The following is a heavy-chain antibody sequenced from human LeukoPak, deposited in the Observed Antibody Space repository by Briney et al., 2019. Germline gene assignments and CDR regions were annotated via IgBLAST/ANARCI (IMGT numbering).Heavy chain of an antibody. CDR3: AKDFLYSSSWSTYYFDY. J-gene: IGHJ4*02. CDR1: GFTFSSYA. D-gene: IGHD6-13*01. CDR2: ISGSGGST. Sequence: PGGSLRLSCAASGFTFSSYAMSWVRQAPGKGLEWVSAISGSGGSTYYADSVKGRFTISRDNSKNTLYPQMNSLRAEDTAVYYCAKDFLYSSSWSTYYFDYWGQGALVTVSS. V-gene: IGHV3-23*01.